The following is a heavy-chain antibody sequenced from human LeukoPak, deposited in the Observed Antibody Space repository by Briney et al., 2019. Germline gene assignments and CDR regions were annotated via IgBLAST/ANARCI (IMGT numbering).Heavy chain of an antibody. CDR3: ARDSVPEHYYYYGMDV. CDR2: IWYDGSNK. Sequence: PGGSLRPSCAASGFTFSSYGMHWVRQAPGKGLEWVAVIWYDGSNKYYADSVKGRFTISRDNSKNTLYLRMNSLRAEDTAVYYCARDSVPEHYYYYGMDVWGQGTTVTVSS. J-gene: IGHJ6*02. CDR1: GFTFSSYG. D-gene: IGHD3-10*01. V-gene: IGHV3-33*01.